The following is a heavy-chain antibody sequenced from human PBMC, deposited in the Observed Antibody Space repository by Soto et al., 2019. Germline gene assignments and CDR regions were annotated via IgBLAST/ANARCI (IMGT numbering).Heavy chain of an antibody. CDR3: ARGDTTFYDYYYYMDV. D-gene: IGHD3-3*01. V-gene: IGHV3-64*07. J-gene: IGHJ6*03. Sequence: EVQLVESGGGLVQPGGSMGLSCAASGFTFSGYVMHWVRQAPGKGLEYVSAISSTGGRTYYADSVKGRFTISRDNSKNTLYLQMGGLRAEDMAVYYCARGDTTFYDYYYYMDVWGSGTTVTVSS. CDR2: ISSTGGRT. CDR1: GFTFSGYV.